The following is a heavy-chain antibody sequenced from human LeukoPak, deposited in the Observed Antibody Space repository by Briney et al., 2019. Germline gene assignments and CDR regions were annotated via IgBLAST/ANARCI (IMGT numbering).Heavy chain of an antibody. Sequence: PGGSLRLSCEASGFTFSSYGMSWARQAPGKGLEWFSGISGSGGTTYCGDSVQGRFTISRDNSKNTLFLHMSSLRAEDTAVYYCARDLAVAGARYFDYWGQGTLVTVSS. CDR1: GFTFSSYG. J-gene: IGHJ4*02. D-gene: IGHD6-19*01. CDR3: ARDLAVAGARYFDY. V-gene: IGHV3-23*01. CDR2: ISGSGGTT.